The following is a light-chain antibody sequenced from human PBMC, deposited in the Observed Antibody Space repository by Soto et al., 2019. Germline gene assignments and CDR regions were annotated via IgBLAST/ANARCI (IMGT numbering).Light chain of an antibody. CDR2: WAS. CDR3: QQYYSTPYT. J-gene: IGKJ5*01. V-gene: IGKV4-1*01. Sequence: DIVMTQSPDSLAVSLGERATVNCKSSQSVLHSSNHLAWYQQKPGQPPKLLIYWASTRESGVPDRVSGSGSGTDFTLTISSLQAEDVAVYYCQQYYSTPYTFGQGTRLEIK. CDR1: QSVLHSSNH.